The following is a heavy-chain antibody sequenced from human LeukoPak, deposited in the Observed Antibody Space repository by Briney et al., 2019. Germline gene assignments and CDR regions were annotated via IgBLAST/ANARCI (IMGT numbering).Heavy chain of an antibody. D-gene: IGHD2-8*01. J-gene: IGHJ4*02. CDR3: VRDHEWAFDY. CDR2: SRVDFNAI. Sequence: QPGGSLRLSCAASGFTFNSYSMNWVRQAPGKGLEWISYSRVDFNAIAYADSVRGRFTISRDSAENTLYLQMNSLRPDDTAVYFCVRDHEWAFDYWGQGALVTVSS. CDR1: GFTFNSYS. V-gene: IGHV3-48*04.